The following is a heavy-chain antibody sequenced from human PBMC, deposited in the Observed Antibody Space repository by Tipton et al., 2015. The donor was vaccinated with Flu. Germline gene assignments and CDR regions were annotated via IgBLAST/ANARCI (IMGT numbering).Heavy chain of an antibody. J-gene: IGHJ3*02. Sequence: TLSLTCAVYGGSFSGYYWSWIRQPPGKGLEWIGEINHSGSTNYNPSLKSRVTISVDTSKNQFSLKVSSVTAADTTVYYCARVIPRAGDAFDIWGQGTMVTVSS. V-gene: IGHV4-34*01. CDR1: GGSFSGYY. CDR2: INHSGST. CDR3: ARVIPRAGDAFDI.